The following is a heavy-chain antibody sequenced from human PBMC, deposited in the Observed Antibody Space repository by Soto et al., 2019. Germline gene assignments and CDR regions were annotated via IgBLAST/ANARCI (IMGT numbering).Heavy chain of an antibody. CDR3: AKHGAGYYYASD. V-gene: IGHV3-23*01. CDR1: GFTFSNFA. CDR2: LTGSGSGS. D-gene: IGHD3-22*01. Sequence: GGSLRLSCAASGFTFSNFAMSWVRQAPGKGLEWISSLTGSGSGSYSADSVKGRFTISRDNSKNTLYLQMNSLRADDTAVYYCAKHGAGYYYASDWGHGTLVTVSS. J-gene: IGHJ4*01.